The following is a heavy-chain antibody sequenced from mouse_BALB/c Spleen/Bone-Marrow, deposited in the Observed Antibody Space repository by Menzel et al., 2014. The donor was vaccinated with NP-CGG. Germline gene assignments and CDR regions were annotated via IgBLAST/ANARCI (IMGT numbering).Heavy chain of an antibody. CDR1: GYTFSSYW. CDR3: ATARATSYYGMDY. Sequence: QVQLQQSGAELMKPGASVKISCKATGYTFSSYWIEWVKQRPGHGLEWIGEILPGSGSNKYNEKFKGKATFTADISSNTAYMQLSSLTSEDSAVYYCATARATSYYGMDYWGQGTSVTVSS. D-gene: IGHD3-1*01. CDR2: ILPGSGSN. V-gene: IGHV1-9*01. J-gene: IGHJ4*01.